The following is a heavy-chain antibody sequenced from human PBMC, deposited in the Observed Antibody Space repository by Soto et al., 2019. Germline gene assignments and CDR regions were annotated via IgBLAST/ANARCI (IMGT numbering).Heavy chain of an antibody. V-gene: IGHV4-39*01. D-gene: IGHD1-26*01. CDR2: IYYSGST. CDR1: GCSISSSSYY. Sequence: SETLSLTCTFSGCSISSSSYYWGLIRQPPGKGLEWIGSIYYSGSTYYNPSLKSRVTISVDTSKNQFSLKLSSVTAADTAVYYCARHRLYSGSYRPWFDPWGQGTLVTVSS. CDR3: ARHRLYSGSYRPWFDP. J-gene: IGHJ5*02.